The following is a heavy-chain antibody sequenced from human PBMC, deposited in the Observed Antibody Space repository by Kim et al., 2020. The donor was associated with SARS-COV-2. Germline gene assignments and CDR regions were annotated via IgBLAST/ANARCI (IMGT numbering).Heavy chain of an antibody. D-gene: IGHD2-21*02. CDR3: ARHKLYCGGDCYSPKFFYGLDV. CDR1: GYNFNNNW. CDR2: IYPDDSDT. J-gene: IGHJ6*02. Sequence: ESLKISCKGSGYNFNNNWIGWVRQMPGKGLEWMGVIYPDDSDTTYSPSFQGQVTISADKSTSTTYLQWSSLKASDTAMYYCARHKLYCGGDCYSPKFFYGLDVWGQGTTVTVAS. V-gene: IGHV5-51*01.